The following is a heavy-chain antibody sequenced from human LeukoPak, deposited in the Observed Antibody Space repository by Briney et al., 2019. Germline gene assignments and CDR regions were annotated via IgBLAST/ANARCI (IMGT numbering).Heavy chain of an antibody. J-gene: IGHJ5*02. CDR1: GFTFSYYG. Sequence: GGSLRLSCAASGFTFSYYGMHWVRQAPGKGLEWVAFIRYDGGDKFYAASVKGRFTISRDTSRNTLYLQMNSLRLEDTAVYYCAKDLMRDRWFGESWGQGTLVTVSS. D-gene: IGHD3-10*01. CDR3: AKDLMRDRWFGES. V-gene: IGHV3-30*02. CDR2: IRYDGGDK.